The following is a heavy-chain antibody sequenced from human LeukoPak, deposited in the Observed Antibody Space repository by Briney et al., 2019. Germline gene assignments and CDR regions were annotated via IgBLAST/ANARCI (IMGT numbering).Heavy chain of an antibody. Sequence: GGSLRLSCAASGFSFSSYWMHWVRQAPGKGLVWVSRISSDGSSTIYADSVKGRFTISRDNAKNTLYLQMDSLRAEDTAVYYCARLGSGSTLDCWGQGILATVSS. V-gene: IGHV3-74*01. CDR1: GFSFSSYW. CDR2: ISSDGSST. CDR3: ARLGSGSTLDC. D-gene: IGHD3-10*01. J-gene: IGHJ4*02.